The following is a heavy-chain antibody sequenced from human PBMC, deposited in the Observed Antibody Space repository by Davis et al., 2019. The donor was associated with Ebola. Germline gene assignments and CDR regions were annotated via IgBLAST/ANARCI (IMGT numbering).Heavy chain of an antibody. Sequence: PSETLSLTCTVAGYSTSTAYYWRWTRQPPGKGLEWIGSRHHGGSTSYNTSLKSRVTISLDTSKNQFSLKMNSVTAADTAVYYCARDNGGKSDQWGQGTLVTVPS. CDR2: RHHGGST. CDR3: ARDNGGKSDQ. J-gene: IGHJ4*02. D-gene: IGHD4-23*01. CDR1: GYSTSTAYY. V-gene: IGHV4-38-2*02.